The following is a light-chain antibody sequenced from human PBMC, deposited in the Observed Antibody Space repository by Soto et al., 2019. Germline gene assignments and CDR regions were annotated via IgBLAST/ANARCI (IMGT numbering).Light chain of an antibody. CDR2: EVS. J-gene: IGLJ3*02. CDR1: SSDVGGHNY. Sequence: QSALTQPASVSGSPGQSITISCTGTSSDVGGHNYVSWYQQHPGKAPKFMIFEVSNRPSGVSNRFSGSKSGNTASLTISGLQADDEADYYCSSYTSTNTWVFGGGTKLTVL. CDR3: SSYTSTNTWV. V-gene: IGLV2-14*01.